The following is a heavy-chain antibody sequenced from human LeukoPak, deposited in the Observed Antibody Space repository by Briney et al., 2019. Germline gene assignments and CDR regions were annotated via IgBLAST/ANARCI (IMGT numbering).Heavy chain of an antibody. CDR1: GGSISSGSYY. CDR3: AREAAGDYMDV. Sequence: SETLSLTCTVSGGSISSGSYYWSWIRQPAGKGLEWIGRIYTSGSTNYNPSLKSRVTISVDTSKNQFSLKLSSVTAADTAVYYCAREAAGDYMDVWGKGTTVTVSS. J-gene: IGHJ6*03. V-gene: IGHV4-61*02. CDR2: IYTSGST. D-gene: IGHD4-17*01.